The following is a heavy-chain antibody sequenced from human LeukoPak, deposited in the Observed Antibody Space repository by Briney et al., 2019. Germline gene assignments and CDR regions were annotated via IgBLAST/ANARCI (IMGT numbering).Heavy chain of an antibody. J-gene: IGHJ5*01. D-gene: IGHD3-22*01. CDR1: GFTVSSNY. CDR2: IYSGGST. V-gene: IGHV3-66*01. CDR3: ARAPDSSGYFYELDS. Sequence: GGSLRLSCAASGFTVSSNYMSWVRQAPGKGLEWVSVIYSGGSTYYADSVKGRFTISRDNSKNTLYVQMNSLRAEDTAVYFCARAPDSSGYFYELDSWGQGTLVTVSS.